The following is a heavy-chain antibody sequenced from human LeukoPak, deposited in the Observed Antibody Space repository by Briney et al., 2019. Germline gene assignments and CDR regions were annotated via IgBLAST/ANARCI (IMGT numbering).Heavy chain of an antibody. V-gene: IGHV3-23*01. D-gene: IGHD2-15*01. Sequence: GGSLRLSCAASGFTFSTYSMAWVRRARRRGQEWVSTMALSGGPINYADSVRGRFTISRDDSKNTLYLHINSLRAEDTAIYYCARDVSLVVGASDFWGQGTPVTVSS. CDR1: GFTFSTYS. CDR2: MALSGGPI. J-gene: IGHJ4*02. CDR3: ARDVSLVVGASDF.